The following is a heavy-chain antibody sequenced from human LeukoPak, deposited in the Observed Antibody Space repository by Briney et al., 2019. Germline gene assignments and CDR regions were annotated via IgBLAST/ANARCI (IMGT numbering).Heavy chain of an antibody. J-gene: IGHJ6*02. CDR1: GYTFTGYY. CDR2: INPNSGGT. CDR3: ARDIATVTTSTYGMDV. D-gene: IGHD4-17*01. Sequence: ASVKVSCKASGYTFTGYYMHWVRQAPGQGLEWMGWINPNSGGTNYAQKFQGRVTMTRDTSISTAYMELSRLRSDDTAVYYCARDIATVTTSTYGMDVWGQGTTVTVS. V-gene: IGHV1-2*02.